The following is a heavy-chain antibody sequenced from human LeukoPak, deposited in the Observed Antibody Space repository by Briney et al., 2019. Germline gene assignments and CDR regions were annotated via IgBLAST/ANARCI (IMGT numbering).Heavy chain of an antibody. CDR1: EFTFSRYW. CDR3: ARVQCADAACYKDRSYDY. Sequence: GGSLRLSCAASEFTFSRYWMTWVRQAPGKGLEWVANIKEDGSEKNYVDSVKGRFTISRDNAKNSLYLQMNNLRVDDTAVYYCARVQCADAACYKDRSYDYWGQGTLVTVSS. J-gene: IGHJ4*02. D-gene: IGHD2-2*02. V-gene: IGHV3-7*01. CDR2: IKEDGSEK.